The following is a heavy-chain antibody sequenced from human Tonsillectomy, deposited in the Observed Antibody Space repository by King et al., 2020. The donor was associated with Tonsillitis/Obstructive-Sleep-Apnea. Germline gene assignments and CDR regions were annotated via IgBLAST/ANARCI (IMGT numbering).Heavy chain of an antibody. D-gene: IGHD2-2*01. Sequence: QLVQSGGGLVQPGGSLRLSCAASGFTFSSYAMSWVRQAPGKGLEWVSGISSSGGSTYYADSVKGRLTISSDNSKNTLYLQMNSLRAEDTAVYYCAKDQCSTTTCYYYWGQGTLVTVSS. CDR2: ISSSGGST. CDR3: AKDQCSTTTCYYY. CDR1: GFTFSSYA. J-gene: IGHJ4*02. V-gene: IGHV3-23*04.